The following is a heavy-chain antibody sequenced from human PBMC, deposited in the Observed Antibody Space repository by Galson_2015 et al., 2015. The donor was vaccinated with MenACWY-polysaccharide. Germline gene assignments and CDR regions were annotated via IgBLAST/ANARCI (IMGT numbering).Heavy chain of an antibody. CDR1: GSRFSNSG. CDR3: AREGSRIVFHAFDI. Sequence: SLRLSCAASGSRFSNSGMHWVRQAPGKGLEWVAVIQYDGSNKVYADSVKGRFSISRDNSKNKVFLEMNTLGVEGTAVYYCAREGSRIVFHAFDIWGQGTMVTVSS. D-gene: IGHD2-2*01. CDR2: IQYDGSNK. V-gene: IGHV3-33*01. J-gene: IGHJ3*02.